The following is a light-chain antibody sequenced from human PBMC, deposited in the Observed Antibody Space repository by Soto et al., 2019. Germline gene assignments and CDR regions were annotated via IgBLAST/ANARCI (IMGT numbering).Light chain of an antibody. J-gene: IGLJ1*01. CDR1: SSNIGAGYD. CDR3: QSYDSSLSGSGV. CDR2: GNS. V-gene: IGLV1-40*01. Sequence: HSVLTQPPSVSGAPWQRVTISCTGSSSNIGAGYDVHWYQQLPGTAPKLLIYGNSNRPSGVPDRFSGSKSGTSASLAITGLQAEDEADYYCQSYDSSLSGSGVFGTGTKVTVL.